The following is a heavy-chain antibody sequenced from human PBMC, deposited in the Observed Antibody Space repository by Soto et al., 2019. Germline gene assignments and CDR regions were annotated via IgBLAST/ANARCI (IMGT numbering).Heavy chain of an antibody. D-gene: IGHD2-15*01. Sequence: GGSLRLSCAASGFTFSTYGMHWVRQAPGKGLEWVAVTSYDGRNQYYADSVRGRFTISRDNSKNAVYLQMNSLRTDDTAVYYCAKALCGGGSCCYDHWGQGTLVTVSS. CDR3: AKALCGGGSCCYDH. V-gene: IGHV3-30*18. CDR2: TSYDGRNQ. CDR1: GFTFSTYG. J-gene: IGHJ4*02.